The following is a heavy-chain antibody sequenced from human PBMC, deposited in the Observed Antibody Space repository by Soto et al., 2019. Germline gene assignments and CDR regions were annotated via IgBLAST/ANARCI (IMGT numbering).Heavy chain of an antibody. CDR1: GYSFTDYH. CDR3: AGGDSAGGCNGVWCLCYSRDMDV. V-gene: IGHV1-2*04. D-gene: IGHD2-21*01. J-gene: IGHJ6*02. Sequence: ASEKVSCKASGYSFTDYHIHWVRQAPGQGLEWLGRINPKSGGTSTAQKFQGWVTMTTDTSISTASMGLTRRTSDDTAIYCCAGGDSAGGCNGVWCLCYSRDMDVWGQGTTVT. CDR2: INPKSGGT.